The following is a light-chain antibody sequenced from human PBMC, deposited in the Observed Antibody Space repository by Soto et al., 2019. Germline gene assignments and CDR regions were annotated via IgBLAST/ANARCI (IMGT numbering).Light chain of an antibody. CDR3: QQSYSTPHT. J-gene: IGKJ5*01. CDR1: QGISTY. Sequence: IQLTQSPSSLSASVGDRVTITCRASQGISTYLAWYQQKPRKAPKLLIYAASTLQSGVPSRFSGSGSGTEFTLTISSLQPEDFATYYCQQSYSTPHTSGLVTRLEMK. CDR2: AAS. V-gene: IGKV1-39*01.